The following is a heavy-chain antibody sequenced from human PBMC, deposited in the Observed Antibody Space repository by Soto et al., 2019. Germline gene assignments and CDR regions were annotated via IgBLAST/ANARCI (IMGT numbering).Heavy chain of an antibody. J-gene: IGHJ4*02. CDR1: GFTFTDYY. D-gene: IGHD2-15*01. Sequence: QVQLVESGGALVKPGGSLRLSCAASGFTFTDYYMSWIRQAPGKGPEWISYITPSGTTIKYADSVRGRFTISRDNAKNSLSLQMNSLRADDTAVYYCARVSSTFPDYWGQGALVTVSS. CDR2: ITPSGTTI. CDR3: ARVSSTFPDY. V-gene: IGHV3-11*01.